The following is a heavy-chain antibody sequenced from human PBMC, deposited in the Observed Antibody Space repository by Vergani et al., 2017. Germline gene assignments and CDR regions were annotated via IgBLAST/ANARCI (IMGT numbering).Heavy chain of an antibody. D-gene: IGHD3-10*01. V-gene: IGHV1-69*11. CDR3: AKHRKGAGGYYGRPSSWFDP. J-gene: IGHJ5*02. CDR1: GGTFSSYA. CDR2: IIPILGTA. Sequence: QVQLVQSGAEVKKPGSSVKVSCKASGGTFSSYAISWVRQAPGQGLEWMGRIIPILGTANYAQTFQGRVTITADESTSTAYMELSSLRSEDTAVYYCAKHRKGAGGYYGRPSSWFDPWGQGTLVTVSS.